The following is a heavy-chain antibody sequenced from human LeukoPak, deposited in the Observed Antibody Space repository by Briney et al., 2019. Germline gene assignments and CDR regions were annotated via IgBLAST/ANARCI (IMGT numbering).Heavy chain of an antibody. CDR1: GGSFSGYY. Sequence: SETLSLTCAVYGGSFSGYYWSWIRQPPGKGLEWIGEINHSGSTNYNPSLKSRVTISVDTSKNQFSLKLSSVTAADTAVYYCARLLYDSSGYYYFDYWGQGILVTVSS. CDR2: INHSGST. CDR3: ARLLYDSSGYYYFDY. V-gene: IGHV4-34*01. D-gene: IGHD3-22*01. J-gene: IGHJ4*02.